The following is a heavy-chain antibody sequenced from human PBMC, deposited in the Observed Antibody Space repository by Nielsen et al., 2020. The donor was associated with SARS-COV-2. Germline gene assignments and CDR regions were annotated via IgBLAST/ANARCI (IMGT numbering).Heavy chain of an antibody. CDR3: AGGRRDIVVVVAARAEYFQH. D-gene: IGHD2-15*01. Sequence: SETLSLTCAVYGGSFSGYYWSWIRQPPGKGLEWIGEINHSGSTNYNPSLKSRVTISVDTSKNQFSLKLSSVTAADTAVYYCAGGRRDIVVVVAARAEYFQHWGQGTLVTVSS. J-gene: IGHJ1*01. V-gene: IGHV4-34*01. CDR2: INHSGST. CDR1: GGSFSGYY.